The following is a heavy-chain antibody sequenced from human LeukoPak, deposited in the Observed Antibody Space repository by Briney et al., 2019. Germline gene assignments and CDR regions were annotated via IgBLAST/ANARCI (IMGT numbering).Heavy chain of an antibody. D-gene: IGHD3-16*02. Sequence: SETLSLTCAVSGYSISSGYYWGRIRQPPGKGLEWIGSIYHSGSTYYNPSLKSRVTISVDTSKNQFSLKLSSVTAADTAVYYCARAYDYVWGSYQTAFDYWGQGTLVTVSS. CDR3: ARAYDYVWGSYQTAFDY. CDR2: IYHSGST. CDR1: GYSISSGYY. J-gene: IGHJ4*02. V-gene: IGHV4-38-2*01.